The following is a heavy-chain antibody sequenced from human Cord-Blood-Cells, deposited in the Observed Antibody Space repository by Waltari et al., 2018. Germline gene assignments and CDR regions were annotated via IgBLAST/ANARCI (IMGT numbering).Heavy chain of an antibody. D-gene: IGHD6-13*01. CDR3: ARGVGKAAAGNFDY. J-gene: IGHJ4*02. CDR2: INHSGST. CDR1: GASFSGYY. V-gene: IGHV4-34*01. Sequence: QVQLQQWGAGLLKPSETLSLTCAVYGASFSGYYWSWIRQPPGKGLEWIGEINHSGSTNYNPSLKSRVTISVDTSKNQFSLKLSSVTAADTAVYYCARGVGKAAAGNFDYWGQGTLVTVSS.